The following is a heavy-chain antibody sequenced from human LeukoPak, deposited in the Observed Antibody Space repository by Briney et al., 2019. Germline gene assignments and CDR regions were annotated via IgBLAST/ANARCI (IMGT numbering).Heavy chain of an antibody. Sequence: SETLSLTCAVYGGSFSGYYWSWIRQPPGKGLEWIGEINHSGSTNYNPSLKSRVTISVDTSKNQFSLKLSSVTAADTAVYYCARDPYYYDSSGYYYAGYFDYWGQGTLVTVSS. CDR1: GGSFSGYY. V-gene: IGHV4-34*01. D-gene: IGHD3-22*01. CDR2: INHSGST. CDR3: ARDPYYYDSSGYYYAGYFDY. J-gene: IGHJ4*02.